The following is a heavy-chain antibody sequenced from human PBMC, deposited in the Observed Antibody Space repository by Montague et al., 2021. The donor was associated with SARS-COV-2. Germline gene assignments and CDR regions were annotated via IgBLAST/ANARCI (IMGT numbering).Heavy chain of an antibody. Sequence: TLSLTCAVSGGSIISESIFYWVCNRQSAGMGLNWIVCLHSSGGTKYNPALNSGLTMSVDSSASQFSLTLTSVTAAVTASSDCAGAYYEGTGLNWFDPWGQGILVTVSS. CDR1: GGSIISESIFY. CDR2: LHSSGGT. D-gene: IGHD2-8*02. J-gene: IGHJ5*02. CDR3: AGAYYEGTGLNWFDP. V-gene: IGHV4-61*02.